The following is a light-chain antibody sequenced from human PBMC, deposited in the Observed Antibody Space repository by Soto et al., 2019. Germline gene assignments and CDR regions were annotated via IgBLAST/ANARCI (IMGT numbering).Light chain of an antibody. CDR3: SSYNSSNTYV. CDR1: SSDVGGYNY. J-gene: IGLJ1*01. V-gene: IGLV2-14*01. CDR2: DVS. Sequence: QSALTQPASVSGSPGQSITISCTGTSSDVGGYNYVSWYQQYPGKAPKLMIYDVSNRPAGVSDRFSGSKSGNTASLTISGLQAEDEADYYCSSYNSSNTYVFGTGTKLTVL.